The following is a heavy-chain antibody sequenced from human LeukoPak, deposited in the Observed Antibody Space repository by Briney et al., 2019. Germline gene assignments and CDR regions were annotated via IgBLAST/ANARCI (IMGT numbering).Heavy chain of an antibody. CDR2: FDPEDGET. CDR3: ATFHRHYYYVGV. V-gene: IGHV1-24*01. J-gene: IGHJ6*03. CDR1: GYALTELS. Sequence: ASVKVSCKVSGYALTELSMHWVRQAPGKGLEWMGGFDPEDGETIYAQKFQGRVTMTEGTSTDTAYMELSSLRSEDTAVYYCATFHRHYYYVGVWGKGTTVTVSS.